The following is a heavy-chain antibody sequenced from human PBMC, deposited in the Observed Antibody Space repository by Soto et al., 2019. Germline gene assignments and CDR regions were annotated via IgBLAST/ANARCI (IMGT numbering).Heavy chain of an antibody. V-gene: IGHV3-15*01. CDR3: TTEGWFGEFEYYFDY. CDR2: IKSKTDGGTT. Sequence: GGSLRLSCAASGFTFSNAWMSWVRQAPGKGLEWVGRIKSKTDGGTTDYAAPVKGRFTISRDDSKNTLYLQMNSLKTEDTAVYYCTTEGWFGEFEYYFDYWGQGTLVTVSS. D-gene: IGHD3-10*01. J-gene: IGHJ4*02. CDR1: GFTFSNAW.